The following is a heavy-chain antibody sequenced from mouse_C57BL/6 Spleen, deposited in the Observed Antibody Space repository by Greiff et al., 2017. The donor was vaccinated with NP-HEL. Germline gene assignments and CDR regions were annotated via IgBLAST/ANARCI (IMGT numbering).Heavy chain of an antibody. CDR2: ISDGGSYT. J-gene: IGHJ2*01. D-gene: IGHD2-13*01. Sequence: EVHLVESGGGLVKPGGSLKLSCAASGFTFSSYAMSWVRQTPEKRLEWVATISDGGSYTYYPDNVKGRFTISRDNAKNNLYLQMSHLKSEDTAMYYCARETDSYWGQGTTLTVSS. CDR1: GFTFSSYA. CDR3: ARETDSY. V-gene: IGHV5-4*01.